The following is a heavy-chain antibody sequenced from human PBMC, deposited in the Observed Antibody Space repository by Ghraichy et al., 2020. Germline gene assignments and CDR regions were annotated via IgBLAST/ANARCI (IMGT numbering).Heavy chain of an antibody. D-gene: IGHD3-9*01. J-gene: IGHJ4*02. CDR2: INPNSGNT. Sequence: ASVKVSCKASGYTFTSYCMHWVRQAPGQGLESMGRINPNSGNTNYAQKFQGRVTMTTDTSTSTVYMELSSLRSDDTAVYYCASNKQGFDWLVYNLDYWGQGTLVTVSS. V-gene: IGHV1-46*01. CDR1: GYTFTSYC. CDR3: ASNKQGFDWLVYNLDY.